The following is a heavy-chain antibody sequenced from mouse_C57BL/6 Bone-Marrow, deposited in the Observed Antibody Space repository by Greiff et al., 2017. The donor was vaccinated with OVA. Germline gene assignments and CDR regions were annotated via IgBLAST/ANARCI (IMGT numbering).Heavy chain of an antibody. V-gene: IGHV1-42*01. CDR3: ARPQCYAMDY. Sequence: EVQLQQSGPELVKPGASVKISCKASGYSFTGYYMNWVKQSPEKSLEWIGEINPSTGGTTYNQKFKAKATLTVDKSSSTAYMQLKSLTSEDSAVYYCARPQCYAMDYWGQGTSVTVSS. CDR2: INPSTGGT. D-gene: IGHD6-1*01. CDR1: GYSFTGYY. J-gene: IGHJ4*01.